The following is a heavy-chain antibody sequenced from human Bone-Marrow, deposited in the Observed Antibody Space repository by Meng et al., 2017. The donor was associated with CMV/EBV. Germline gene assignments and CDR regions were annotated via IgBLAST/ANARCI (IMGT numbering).Heavy chain of an antibody. CDR3: ARPSGSYMTIDY. CDR1: GYSFTSYW. CDR2: IYPGDSDT. D-gene: IGHD1-26*01. Sequence: GGSLCLSCKGSGYSFTSYWIGWVRQMPGKGLEWMGIIYPGDSDTRYSPSFQGQVTISADKSISTAYLQRSSLKASDTAMYYCARPSGSYMTIDYWGQGTLVTASS. V-gene: IGHV5-51*01. J-gene: IGHJ4*02.